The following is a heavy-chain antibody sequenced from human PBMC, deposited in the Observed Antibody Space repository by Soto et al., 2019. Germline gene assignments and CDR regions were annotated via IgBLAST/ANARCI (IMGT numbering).Heavy chain of an antibody. CDR3: ARWYYYDTSGYSYYFDY. V-gene: IGHV4-34*01. J-gene: IGHJ4*02. CDR2: INHSGST. CDR1: GGSISSYY. D-gene: IGHD3-22*01. Sequence: SETLSLTCTVSGGSISSYYWSWIRQPPGKGLEWIGEINHSGSTNYNPSLKSRLTISADTSKNQFSLKLSSVTAADTAVYYCARWYYYDTSGYSYYFDYWGQGTLVTVSS.